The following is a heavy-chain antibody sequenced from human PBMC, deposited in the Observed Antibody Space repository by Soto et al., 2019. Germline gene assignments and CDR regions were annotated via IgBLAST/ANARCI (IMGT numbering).Heavy chain of an antibody. CDR2: INHSGST. D-gene: IGHD6-13*01. V-gene: IGHV4-34*01. CDR3: ARPGIAAAGTLDY. CDR1: GGSFSGYY. J-gene: IGHJ4*02. Sequence: QVQLQQWGAGLLKPSETLSLTCAVYGGSFSGYYWSWIRQPPGKGLEWIGEINHSGSTNYNPSLKSRVTISVDTSTNQFSLKLSSVTAADTAVYYWARPGIAAAGTLDYWGQGTLVTVSS.